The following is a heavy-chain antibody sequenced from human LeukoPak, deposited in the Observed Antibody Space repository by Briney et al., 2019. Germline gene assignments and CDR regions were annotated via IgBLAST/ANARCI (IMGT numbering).Heavy chain of an antibody. CDR1: GGTFSSYG. CDR2: IIPIFGTA. V-gene: IGHV1-69*06. D-gene: IGHD1-26*01. Sequence: SVKVSCKASGGTFSSYGISWGRQAPGQGLEWMGGIIPIFGTANYAQKFQGRVAITADKSTSTAYMELSSLRSEDTAVYYCARDQGSSWRPFDYWGQETLVTVSS. CDR3: ARDQGSSWRPFDY. J-gene: IGHJ4*02.